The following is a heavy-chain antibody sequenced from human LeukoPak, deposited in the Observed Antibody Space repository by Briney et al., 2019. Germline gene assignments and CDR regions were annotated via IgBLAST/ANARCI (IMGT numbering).Heavy chain of an antibody. D-gene: IGHD3-22*01. CDR3: ARSYYYDRSGFPFDY. CDR2: IYYSGST. CDR1: GGSISSSSYS. V-gene: IGHV4-39*01. Sequence: NASETLSLTCTVSGGSISSSSYSWGWIRQPPGKGLEWIGSIYYSGSTCYNPSLKSRVTISVDTSKNQFSLKLSSVTAADTAVYYCARSYYYDRSGFPFDYWGQGTLVTVSS. J-gene: IGHJ4*02.